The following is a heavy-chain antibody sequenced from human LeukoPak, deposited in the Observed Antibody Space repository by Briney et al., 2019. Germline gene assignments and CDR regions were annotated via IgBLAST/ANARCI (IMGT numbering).Heavy chain of an antibody. Sequence: GGSLRLSCAASGFTFSSYAMHWVRQAPGKGLEWVAVISYDGSNKYYADSVKGRFTISGDNSKNTLYLQMNSLRAEDTAVYYCARGDLVDGYNEFDYWGQGTLVTVSS. CDR3: ARGDLVDGYNEFDY. CDR1: GFTFSSYA. J-gene: IGHJ4*02. CDR2: ISYDGSNK. D-gene: IGHD5-24*01. V-gene: IGHV3-30*01.